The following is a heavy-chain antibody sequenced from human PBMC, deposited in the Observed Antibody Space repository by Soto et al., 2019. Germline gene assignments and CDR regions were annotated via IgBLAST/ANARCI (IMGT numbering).Heavy chain of an antibody. V-gene: IGHV4-61*01. CDR3: AGDRGQVRAYTYGSNAYYYYGIDV. D-gene: IGHD5-18*01. Sequence: PSETLSLTCTVSGGSFKSGSYSWSWIRQPPGKGLEWIGYVYHTGRTSYNPSLKSRVSISMDTSKNQFSLKLTSVTAADTALYYCAGDRGQVRAYTYGSNAYYYYGIDVWGQGTTVTVSS. CDR2: VYHTGRT. CDR1: GGSFKSGSYS. J-gene: IGHJ6*02.